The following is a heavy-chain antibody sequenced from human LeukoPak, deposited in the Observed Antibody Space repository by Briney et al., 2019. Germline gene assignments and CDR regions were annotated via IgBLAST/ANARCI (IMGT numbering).Heavy chain of an antibody. J-gene: IGHJ5*02. D-gene: IGHD3-22*01. CDR1: GYTFTNYD. V-gene: IGHV1-8*03. CDR3: ARQLTYYYDSSGYNWLDP. CDR2: MNPNSGNT. Sequence: AASVSVSFKASGYTFTNYDINWVRQATGQGLEWMGWMNPNSGNTGYAQKFQGRVTIPRNTSISTAYMELSSLRSDDTAVYYCARQLTYYYDSSGYNWLDPWGQGTLVTVSS.